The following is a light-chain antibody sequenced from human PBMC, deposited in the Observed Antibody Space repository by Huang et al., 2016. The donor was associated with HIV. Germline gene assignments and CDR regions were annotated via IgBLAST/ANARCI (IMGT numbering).Light chain of an antibody. Sequence: DILLTQSPDSLAVYLGVRATLTCRSSRSLLFASNSKNFLAWYQQKPGQSPKLLMYMASVRESGVPERFTGSGSGTEFTLTIASLQAEDVAVYYCQQFYNMPYTFGRGTRLEI. CDR2: MAS. CDR1: RSLLFASNSKNF. V-gene: IGKV4-1*01. CDR3: QQFYNMPYT. J-gene: IGKJ2*01.